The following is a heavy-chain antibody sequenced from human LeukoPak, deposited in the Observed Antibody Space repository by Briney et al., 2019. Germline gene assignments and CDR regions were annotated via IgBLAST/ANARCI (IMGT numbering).Heavy chain of an antibody. V-gene: IGHV3-23*01. D-gene: IGHD3-10*01. Sequence: GGSLRLSCAASGFTFSSFGMTWVRQAPGKGLEWVSSISGSGDSTYYADSVKGRFTISRDNSKHTLYLQMNSLRAEDTAVYHCAKVSGYGSGSHYYMDVWGKGTTVTISS. CDR2: ISGSGDST. CDR3: AKVSGYGSGSHYYMDV. CDR1: GFTFSSFG. J-gene: IGHJ6*03.